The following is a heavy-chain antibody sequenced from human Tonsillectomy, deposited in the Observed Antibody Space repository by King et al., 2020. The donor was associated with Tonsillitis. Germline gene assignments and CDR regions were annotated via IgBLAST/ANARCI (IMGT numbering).Heavy chain of an antibody. Sequence: DVQLVESGGGLIQPGGSLRLSCAASGFAFSTYWMFWVRQGPGKGLEWVSRISPDGTYIRYADSVMGRFTISIDNAKNTLFLQLSSLRAEETAVYYCAREYWGAGDYWGQGTQVIVSS. V-gene: IGHV3-74*01. CDR3: AREYWGAGDY. CDR2: ISPDGTYI. D-gene: IGHD7-27*01. CDR1: GFAFSTYW. J-gene: IGHJ4*02.